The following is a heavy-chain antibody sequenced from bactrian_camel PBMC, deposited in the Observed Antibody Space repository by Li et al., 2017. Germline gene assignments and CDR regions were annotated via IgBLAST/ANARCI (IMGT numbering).Heavy chain of an antibody. V-gene: IGHV3S60*01. Sequence: QLVESGGGLVEAGGSLRLSCTTSGLNFGDNAMGWFRQAPGQEREGVSCITSTGMSTYYADSVKDRFTISRDNEHVYLQMNSLKPEDTALYRCARGSTSAGYAVWGQGTQVTVS. J-gene: IGHJ4*01. CDR3: ARGSTSAGYAV. D-gene: IGHD1*01. CDR1: GLNFGDNA. CDR2: ITSTGMST.